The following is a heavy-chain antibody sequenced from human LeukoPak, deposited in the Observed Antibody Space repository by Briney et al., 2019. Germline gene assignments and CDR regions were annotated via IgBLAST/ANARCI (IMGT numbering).Heavy chain of an antibody. CDR2: INHSGST. J-gene: IGHJ5*02. CDR3: ARDRVIDCGGDCYNPGDNWFDP. V-gene: IGHV4-34*01. CDR1: GGSFSGYY. D-gene: IGHD2-21*02. Sequence: PSETLSLTCAVYGGSFSGYYWSWIRQPPGKGLEWIGEINHSGSTNYNPSLKGRVTISVDTSKNQFSLKLSSVTAADTAVYYCARDRVIDCGGDCYNPGDNWFDPWGQGTLVTVSS.